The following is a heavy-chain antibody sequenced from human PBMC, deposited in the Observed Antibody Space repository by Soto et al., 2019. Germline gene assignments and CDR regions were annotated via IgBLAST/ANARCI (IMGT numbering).Heavy chain of an antibody. Sequence: GGSLRLSCAASGFTVSSNYMSWVRQAPGKGLEWVSYISSSSSTIYYADSVKGRFTISRDNAKNSLYLQMNSLRAEDTAVYYCARGSTVVTGAFDIWGQGTMVTVSS. J-gene: IGHJ3*02. CDR3: ARGSTVVTGAFDI. V-gene: IGHV3-48*04. D-gene: IGHD2-15*01. CDR2: ISSSSSTI. CDR1: GFTVSSNY.